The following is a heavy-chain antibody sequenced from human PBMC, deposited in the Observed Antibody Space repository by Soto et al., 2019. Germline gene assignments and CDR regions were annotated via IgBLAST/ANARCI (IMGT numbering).Heavy chain of an antibody. CDR1: GGSIINSTLY. V-gene: IGHV4-39*01. J-gene: IGHJ4*02. Sequence: PSETLSLTCNVSGGSIINSTLYWGWIRQPPGKGLEWIGDIHHTGSTYYNPSLTPRVTMSVDTSKNQFSLQLNSVTAADTAVYYCARAFAIDWYTYYFDYWGQGPLVTVSS. CDR3: ARAFAIDWYTYYFDY. D-gene: IGHD3-9*01. CDR2: IHHTGST.